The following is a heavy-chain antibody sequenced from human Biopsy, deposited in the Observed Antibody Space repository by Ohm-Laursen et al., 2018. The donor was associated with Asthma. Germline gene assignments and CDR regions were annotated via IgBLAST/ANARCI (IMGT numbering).Heavy chain of an antibody. D-gene: IGHD3-10*01. CDR2: ISVYNGNT. V-gene: IGHV1-18*01. Sequence: SVKLSCKTSVYTFTRAGITSGRQAPGQGRGGRGWISVYNGNTKVAQKLQDRVTMITGTSTSTGYMELRSLRSDDTAVYFCARAVDYSHYYGIDVWGQGATVTVS. J-gene: IGHJ6*02. CDR3: ARAVDYSHYYGIDV. CDR1: VYTFTRAG.